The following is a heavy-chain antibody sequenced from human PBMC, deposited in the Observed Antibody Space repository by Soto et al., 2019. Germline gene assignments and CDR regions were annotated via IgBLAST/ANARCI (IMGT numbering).Heavy chain of an antibody. J-gene: IGHJ3*02. D-gene: IGHD5-12*01. CDR2: IYYSGST. CDR3: ARPYSGYDLGRAFDI. V-gene: IGHV4-39*01. Sequence: QLQLQESGPGLVKPSETLSLTCTVSGGSISSSSYYWGWIRQPPGKGLEWIGSIYYSGSTYYNPSLKSRVTMSVDTSKNQFSLELSSVTAADTAVYYCARPYSGYDLGRAFDIWGQGTMVPVSS. CDR1: GGSISSSSYY.